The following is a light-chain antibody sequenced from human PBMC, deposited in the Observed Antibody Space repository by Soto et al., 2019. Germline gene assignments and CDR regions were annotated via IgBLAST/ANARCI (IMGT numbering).Light chain of an antibody. CDR2: KAP. CDR3: QHYNSYSEA. V-gene: IGKV1-5*03. J-gene: IGKJ1*01. CDR1: QTISSW. Sequence: DIQMPQSPSTLSGSVGDRVTITCRASQTISSWLAWYQQKPGKAPKLLIYKAPSLESGVPSRFSGSGSGTEFTLTISGLQSDDFATYYCQHYNSYSEAFGQGTKVDI.